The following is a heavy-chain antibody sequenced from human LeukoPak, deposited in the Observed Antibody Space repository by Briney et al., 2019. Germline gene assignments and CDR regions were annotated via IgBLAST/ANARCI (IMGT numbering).Heavy chain of an antibody. J-gene: IGHJ2*01. D-gene: IGHD3-9*01. CDR2: IYPGDSDT. CDR1: GYRFTSYW. CDR3: ARLFPRSLWYFDL. V-gene: IGHV5-51*01. Sequence: GESLKISCKGSGYRFTSYWIGWVRQMPEKGLEWMGIIYPGDSDTRYSPSFQGQVTISADKSISTPFLQWSSLKASDTAIYYCARLFPRSLWYFDLWGRGTLVTVSS.